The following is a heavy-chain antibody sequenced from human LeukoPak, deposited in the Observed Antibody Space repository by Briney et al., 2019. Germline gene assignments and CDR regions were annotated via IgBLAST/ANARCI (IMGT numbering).Heavy chain of an antibody. J-gene: IGHJ4*02. D-gene: IGHD5-24*01. V-gene: IGHV3-33*01. CDR1: GFTFSSYG. CDR2: IWYDGSNK. Sequence: GGSLRLSCAASGFTFSSYGMHWVRQAPGKGLEWVAVIWYDGSNKYYADSVKGRFTIFRDNSKNTLYLQMNSLRAEDTAVYYCARDTNYLSGGVLGYWGQGTLVTVSS. CDR3: ARDTNYLSGGVLGY.